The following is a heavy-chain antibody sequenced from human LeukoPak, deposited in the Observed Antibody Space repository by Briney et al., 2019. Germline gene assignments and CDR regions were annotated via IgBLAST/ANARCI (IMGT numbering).Heavy chain of an antibody. CDR3: SKDRTTSGGAEGY. D-gene: IGHD3-10*01. J-gene: IGHJ4*02. Sequence: GGSLRLSCSASGFTFSYYAMHWVRQAPGKGLEWVSGISGSGGGTYYADSVKGRFTISRDNSKNTLYLQMNSLRAEDTAIYYCSKDRTTSGGAEGYWGQGTLVTVSA. CDR1: GFTFSYYA. V-gene: IGHV3-23*01. CDR2: ISGSGGGT.